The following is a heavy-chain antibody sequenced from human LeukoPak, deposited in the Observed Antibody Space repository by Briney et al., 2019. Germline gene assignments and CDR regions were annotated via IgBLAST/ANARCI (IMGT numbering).Heavy chain of an antibody. J-gene: IGHJ6*03. CDR2: INSDGSST. V-gene: IGHV3-74*01. CDR1: GGTFSRSW. Sequence: PGGSLRLSCTMSGGTFSRSWLHWVRHTPAEGLLWVSRINSDGSSTSYADSVKGRFTISRDNAKNTLYLQMGSLRAEDMAVYYCARDGSSWDYYYMDVWGKGTTVTVSS. CDR3: ARDGSSWDYYYMDV. D-gene: IGHD6-13*01.